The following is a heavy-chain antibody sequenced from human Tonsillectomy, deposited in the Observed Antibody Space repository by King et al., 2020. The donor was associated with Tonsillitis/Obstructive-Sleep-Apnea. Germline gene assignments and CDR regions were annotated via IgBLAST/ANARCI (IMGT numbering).Heavy chain of an antibody. CDR3: ARGSDEL. J-gene: IGHJ2*01. CDR2: IDYSGST. V-gene: IGHV4-30-4*01. Sequence: PLQESGPGLVKPSQTLSLTCTVSGGSISSDDYYWSWIRQFPGKGLEYIGNIDYSGSTHYNPSLTNRVTMLVDTSKKQFSLRLTSVTAADTAVYYCARGSDELWGRGTLVTVSS. CDR1: GGSISSDDYY.